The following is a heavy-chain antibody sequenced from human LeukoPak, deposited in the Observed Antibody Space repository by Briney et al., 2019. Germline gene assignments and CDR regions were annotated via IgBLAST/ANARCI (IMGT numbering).Heavy chain of an antibody. CDR1: GGSISSGDYY. Sequence: PSETRSLTCTVSGGSISSGDYYWSWIRQPPGKGLEWIGYIYYSGSTYYNPSLKSRVTISVDTSKNQFSLKLSSVTAADTAVYYCARERRKRWLQPIDYWGQGTLVTVSS. D-gene: IGHD5-24*01. CDR2: IYYSGST. CDR3: ARERRKRWLQPIDY. V-gene: IGHV4-30-4*01. J-gene: IGHJ4*02.